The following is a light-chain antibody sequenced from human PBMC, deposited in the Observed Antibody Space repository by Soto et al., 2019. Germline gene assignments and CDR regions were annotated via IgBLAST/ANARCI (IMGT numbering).Light chain of an antibody. Sequence: DIVMTQSPATLSVSPGEGATLSCRASQSVSSNLAWYQQKRGQAPRLLIYGASTRATGFPARFSGSGSGTEFTLTISSLQSEDFAVYYCQQYNGWPITFGQGTRLEIK. CDR3: QQYNGWPIT. CDR2: GAS. V-gene: IGKV3-15*01. J-gene: IGKJ5*01. CDR1: QSVSSN.